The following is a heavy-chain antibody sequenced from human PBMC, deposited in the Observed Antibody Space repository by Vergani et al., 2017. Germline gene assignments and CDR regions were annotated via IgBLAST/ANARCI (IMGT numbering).Heavy chain of an antibody. CDR3: ASWEWWTFEYFDY. CDR1: GFTFSSYS. V-gene: IGHV3-21*01. Sequence: EVQLVESGGGLVKPGGSLRLSCAASGFTFSSYSMNWVRQAPGKGLEWVSSISSSSSYIYYADSVKGRFTIFRDNAKNSLYLQMNSLRAEDTAVYYCASWEWWTFEYFDYWGQGTLVTVSS. CDR2: ISSSSSYI. D-gene: IGHD2-15*01. J-gene: IGHJ4*02.